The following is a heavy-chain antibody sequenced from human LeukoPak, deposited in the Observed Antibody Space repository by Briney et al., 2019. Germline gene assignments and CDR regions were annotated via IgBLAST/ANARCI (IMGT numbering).Heavy chain of an antibody. D-gene: IGHD3-16*01. CDR3: ATYKYDYVWGNQHFDY. V-gene: IGHV4-39*07. CDR1: NASISSNTYY. CDR2: INYRGST. J-gene: IGHJ4*02. Sequence: SETLSLTCTVSNASISSNTYYRAWIRQPPGKGLEYIGSINYRGSTYYNPSLKSRVTLPVDTSKNQFSLKLNSVTAADTAVYYCATYKYDYVWGNQHFDYWGQGTLVAVSS.